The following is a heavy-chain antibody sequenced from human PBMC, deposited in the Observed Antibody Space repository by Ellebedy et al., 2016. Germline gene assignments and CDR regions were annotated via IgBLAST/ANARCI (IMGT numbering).Heavy chain of an antibody. CDR2: INNDGSGT. CDR1: GFTFINYW. J-gene: IGHJ4*02. Sequence: GGSLRLSXAASGFTFINYWMHWVRQVPGKGLVWVSGINNDGSGTSYADSVKGRFTISRDNAKNTLYLQMNSLRAEDTAVYYCVSQIALGYWGRGTLVTVSS. D-gene: IGHD3-22*01. CDR3: VSQIALGY. V-gene: IGHV3-74*01.